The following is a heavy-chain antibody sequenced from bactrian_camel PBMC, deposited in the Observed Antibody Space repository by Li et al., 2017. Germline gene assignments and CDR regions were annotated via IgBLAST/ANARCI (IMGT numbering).Heavy chain of an antibody. V-gene: IGHV3S53*01. Sequence: HVQLVESGGGSVQPGGSLRLSCDASGYTYSSNCMGWFRRAPGQEREGVAAIDTTGMPTYTYSVKDRFTISKDNVKNTLYLQMNSLEVDDTAMYYCAADFYNLQLARSYSYWGQGTQVTVS. CDR3: AADFYNLQLARSYSY. CDR1: GYTYSSNC. CDR2: IDTTGMP. D-gene: IGHD7*01. J-gene: IGHJ4*01.